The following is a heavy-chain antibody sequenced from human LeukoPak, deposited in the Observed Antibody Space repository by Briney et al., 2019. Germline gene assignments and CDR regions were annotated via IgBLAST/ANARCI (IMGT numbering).Heavy chain of an antibody. J-gene: IGHJ6*02. Sequence: GGSLRLSCAASGFTFSSYGMHWVRQAPGKGLEWVAVISYDGSNKYYADSVKGRFTISRDNSKNTLYLQMNSLRAEDMAVYYCARGLNEWELLYYYYGMDVWGQGTTVTVSS. CDR1: GFTFSSYG. CDR3: ARGLNEWELLYYYYGMDV. CDR2: ISYDGSNK. V-gene: IGHV3-30*03. D-gene: IGHD1-26*01.